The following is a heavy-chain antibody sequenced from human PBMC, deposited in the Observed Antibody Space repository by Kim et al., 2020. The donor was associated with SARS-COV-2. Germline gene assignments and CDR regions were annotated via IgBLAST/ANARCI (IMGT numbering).Heavy chain of an antibody. CDR2: ISSSSSYI. J-gene: IGHJ6*02. CDR1: GFTFSSYS. V-gene: IGHV3-21*04. CDR3: ASEDPYGYCSSTSCFPSYGMDV. Sequence: GGSLRLSCAASGFTFSSYSMNWVRQAPGKGLEWVSSISSSSSYIYYADSVKGRFTISRDNAKNSLYLQMNSLRAEDTAVYYCASEDPYGYCSSTSCFPSYGMDVWGQGTTVTVSS. D-gene: IGHD2-2*03.